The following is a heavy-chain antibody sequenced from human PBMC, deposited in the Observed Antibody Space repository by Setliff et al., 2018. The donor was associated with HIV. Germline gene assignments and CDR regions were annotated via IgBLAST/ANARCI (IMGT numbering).Heavy chain of an antibody. CDR1: GGSFRGDY. CDR2: ITHSGST. CDR3: AQLGMVDDFDY. D-gene: IGHD1-1*01. Sequence: KPSETLSLTCAVYGGSFRGDYCSWIRQPPGKGLEWIGEITHSGSTNYNPSLKSRVTISVDTSKNHFSLKLRSVTAADTAVYYCAQLGMVDDFDYWGQGTLVTVSS. V-gene: IGHV4-34*01. J-gene: IGHJ4*02.